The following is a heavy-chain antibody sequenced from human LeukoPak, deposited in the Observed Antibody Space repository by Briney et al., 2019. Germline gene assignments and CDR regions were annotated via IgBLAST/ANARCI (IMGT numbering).Heavy chain of an antibody. CDR1: GGSISSYY. Sequence: SETLSLNCTVSGGSISSYYWSWIRQPPGKGLEWIGYIYYSGSTNYNPSLKSRVTISVDTSKNQFSLKLSSVTAADTAVYYCASLYYDFHFDYWGQGTLVTVSS. J-gene: IGHJ4*02. CDR2: IYYSGST. CDR3: ASLYYDFHFDY. V-gene: IGHV4-59*01. D-gene: IGHD3-3*01.